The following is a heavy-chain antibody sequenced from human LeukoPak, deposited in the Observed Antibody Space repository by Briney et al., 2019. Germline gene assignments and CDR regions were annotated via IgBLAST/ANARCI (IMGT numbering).Heavy chain of an antibody. D-gene: IGHD3-3*01. V-gene: IGHV3-48*02. Sequence: GGSLRLSCAASGFTFSNAWMSWVRQAPGKGLEWVSYISSSSSTRYYADSVKGRFTISRDNAKNSLYLQMNSLRDEDTAVYYCARELYEFWSGRFDYWGQGTLVTVSS. CDR2: ISSSSSTR. J-gene: IGHJ4*02. CDR3: ARELYEFWSGRFDY. CDR1: GFTFSNAW.